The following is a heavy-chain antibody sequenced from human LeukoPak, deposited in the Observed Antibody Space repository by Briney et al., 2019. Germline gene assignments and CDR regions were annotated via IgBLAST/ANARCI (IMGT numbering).Heavy chain of an antibody. CDR1: GFTFTNAW. CDR3: ARDPYSGGYGDYYYYYMDL. CDR2: ITSSSSYI. Sequence: GGSLRLSCEASGFTFTNAWMNWVRQAPGRGLEWVSSITSSSSYIYYADSVKGRFTVSRDNAKNSLYLQMNSLRAEDTAVYYCARDPYSGGYGDYYYYYMDLWGQGTTVTISS. V-gene: IGHV3-21*01. D-gene: IGHD1-26*01. J-gene: IGHJ6*03.